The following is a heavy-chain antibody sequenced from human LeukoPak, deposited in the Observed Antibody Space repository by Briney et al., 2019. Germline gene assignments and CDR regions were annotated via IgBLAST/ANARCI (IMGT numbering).Heavy chain of an antibody. J-gene: IGHJ4*02. CDR2: INAGNGNT. CDR3: ARDIVVVPAAPLDY. Sequence: ASVKVSCKASGYTFTIYAMHWVRQAPGQRLEWMGWINAGNGNTKYSQKFQGGVTITRDTSASTAYMELSSLRSEDTAVYYCARDIVVVPAAPLDYWGQGTLVTVSS. D-gene: IGHD2-2*01. V-gene: IGHV1-3*01. CDR1: GYTFTIYA.